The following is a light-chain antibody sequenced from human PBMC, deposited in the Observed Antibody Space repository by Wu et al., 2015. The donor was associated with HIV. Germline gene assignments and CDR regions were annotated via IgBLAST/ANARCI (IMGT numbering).Light chain of an antibody. CDR1: QSINTY. CDR2: AAS. Sequence: DIQMTQSPSSLSAFVGDRITITCRASQSINTYLNWYQQKPGKAPKLLIYAASTLQSGVPSRFSGSGSGTDFTLTISSLQPEDVATYYCQKYNTAPWTFGQGTKVEMK. CDR3: QKYNTAPWT. V-gene: IGKV1-27*01. J-gene: IGKJ1*01.